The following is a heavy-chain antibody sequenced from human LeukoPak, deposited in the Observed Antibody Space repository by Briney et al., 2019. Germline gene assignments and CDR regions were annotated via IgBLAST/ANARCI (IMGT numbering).Heavy chain of an antibody. D-gene: IGHD1-26*01. V-gene: IGHV1/OR15-1*01. J-gene: IGHJ5*02. CDR1: GYTFTDYY. Sequence: ASVKVSCKASGYTFTDYYMHWVRQAPGQELGWMGRINPNSGGTNYAQKFQGRVTMTRDTSISTAYTELSSLKASDTAMYYCAGSDSATHGWELLWENWFDPWGQGTLVTVSS. CDR3: AGSDSATHGWELLWENWFDP. CDR2: INPNSGGT.